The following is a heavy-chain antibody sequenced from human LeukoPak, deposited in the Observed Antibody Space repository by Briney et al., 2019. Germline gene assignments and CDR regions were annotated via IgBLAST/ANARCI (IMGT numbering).Heavy chain of an antibody. J-gene: IGHJ4*02. CDR1: GFTVSRNY. D-gene: IGHD6-19*01. V-gene: IGHV3-66*01. CDR3: ARGSSGGDSCDY. Sequence: GGSLRLSCAASGFTVSRNYMSWVRPAPGKGLEWVSVIYSGGRTYYADSVKGRFTISRDNSKNTLYLQMNRLRAEDTAVYYCARGSSGGDSCDYWGQGTLVTVSS. CDR2: IYSGGRT.